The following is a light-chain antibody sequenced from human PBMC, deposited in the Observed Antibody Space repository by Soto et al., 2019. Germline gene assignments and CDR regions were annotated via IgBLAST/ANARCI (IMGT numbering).Light chain of an antibody. J-gene: IGKJ4*01. Sequence: EVVMRQSPATLSVSPGEGATLSCRASQGIGDTLAWYQNKPGQNPRIIIYDTSTRATGVPTRFSGIMSGAEFTLTIHRLQSEDCAVYEGQPSNNWTLTVCGLTKVDIK. CDR1: QGIGDT. CDR3: QPSNNWTLT. CDR2: DTS. V-gene: IGKV3-15*01.